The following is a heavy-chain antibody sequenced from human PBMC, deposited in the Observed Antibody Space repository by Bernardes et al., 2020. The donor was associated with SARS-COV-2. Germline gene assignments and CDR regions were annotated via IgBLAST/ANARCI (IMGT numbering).Heavy chain of an antibody. V-gene: IGHV1-69*13. CDR2: IIPIFGTA. CDR1: GGTFSSFA. CDR3: ARGRDIVVDIADNDPFDI. J-gene: IGHJ3*02. D-gene: IGHD2-15*01. Sequence: SVKVSCKASGGTFSSFAFSWVRQAPRQGLEWLGGIIPIFGTANYAQKFQGRVTITADESTSTAYMELSRLRSEDTAVYYCARGRDIVVDIADNDPFDIWGQGTMVTVSS.